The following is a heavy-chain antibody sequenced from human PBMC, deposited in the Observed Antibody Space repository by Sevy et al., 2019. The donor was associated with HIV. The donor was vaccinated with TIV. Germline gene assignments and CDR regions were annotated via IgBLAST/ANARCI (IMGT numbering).Heavy chain of an antibody. CDR2: ISGSGTRT. CDR1: GFSFDSYG. V-gene: IGHV3-23*01. J-gene: IGHJ6*03. Sequence: GGSLRLSCAVSGFSFDSYGMTWVRQAPGKGLEWVSGISGSGTRTYYADSVKGRFIISRDNSKNTLYLQRNSLRSEDTAIYYCGKGGGGHYDPDEIGYYFYYYNMDVWGKGTTVTVSS. D-gene: IGHD3-22*01. CDR3: GKGGGGHYDPDEIGYYFYYYNMDV.